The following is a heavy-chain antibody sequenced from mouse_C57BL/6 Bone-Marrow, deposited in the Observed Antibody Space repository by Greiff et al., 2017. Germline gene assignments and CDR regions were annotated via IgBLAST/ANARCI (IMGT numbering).Heavy chain of an antibody. CDR3: ARRQDYYGSSYGY. CDR2: IYPGSGST. Sequence: QVQLKQPGAELVKPGASVKMSCKASGYTFTSYWITWVKQRPGQGLEWIGDIYPGSGSTNYNEKFKSKATLTVDTSSSTAYMQLSSLTSEDSAVYYCARRQDYYGSSYGYWGQGTTLTVSS. CDR1: GYTFTSYW. D-gene: IGHD1-1*01. V-gene: IGHV1-55*01. J-gene: IGHJ2*01.